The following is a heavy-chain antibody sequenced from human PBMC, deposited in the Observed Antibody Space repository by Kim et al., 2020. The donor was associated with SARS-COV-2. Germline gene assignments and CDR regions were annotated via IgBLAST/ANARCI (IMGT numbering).Heavy chain of an antibody. V-gene: IGHV3-33*05. Sequence: GGSLRLSCAASGFTISSYGMHWVRQAPGKGLEWVAVISYDGSNKYYADSVKGRFTISRDNAKNSLDLQMYSLRAEDTAVYYGARGVYGAYFSSPFFDYWG. J-gene: IGHJ4*01. D-gene: IGHD4-17*01. CDR2: ISYDGSNK. CDR1: GFTISSYG. CDR3: ARGVYGAYFSSPFFDY.